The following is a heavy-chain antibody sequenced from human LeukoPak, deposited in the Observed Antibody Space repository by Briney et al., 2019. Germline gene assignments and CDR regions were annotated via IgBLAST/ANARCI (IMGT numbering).Heavy chain of an antibody. CDR3: ARIRIPQYYDILTGYYIPPCYYYGMDV. CDR1: GGSFSGYY. D-gene: IGHD3-9*01. J-gene: IGHJ6*02. CDR2: INHSGST. Sequence: SETLSLTCAVYGGSFSGYYWSWIRQPPGKGLEWIGEINHSGSTNYNPSLKSRVTISVDTSKNQFSLKLSSVTAADTAVYYCARIRIPQYYDILTGYYIPPCYYYGMDVWGQGTTVTVSS. V-gene: IGHV4-34*01.